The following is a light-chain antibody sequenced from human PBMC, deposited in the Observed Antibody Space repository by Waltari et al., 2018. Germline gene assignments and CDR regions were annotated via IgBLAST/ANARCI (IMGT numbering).Light chain of an antibody. CDR3: AAWDDSRNGVV. J-gene: IGLJ2*01. V-gene: IGLV1-36*01. CDR2: YDD. CDR1: SSNIGNNA. Sequence: QSVLTQPPSVSEAPRQRVTISCSGSSSNIGNNAVNWYQQPPGTAPRLLIYYDDLLPSGVSARFSGSRSDTTASLAISGLQSEDESDYYCAAWDDSRNGVVFGGGTKLTVL.